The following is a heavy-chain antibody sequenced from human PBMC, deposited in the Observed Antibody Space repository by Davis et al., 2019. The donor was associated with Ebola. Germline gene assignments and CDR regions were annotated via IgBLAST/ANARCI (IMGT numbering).Heavy chain of an antibody. D-gene: IGHD5-18*01. CDR3: ARGIHGYSYGYGYYYYGMDV. CDR1: GGSFSGYY. V-gene: IGHV4-34*01. Sequence: GSLRLSCAVYGGSFSGYYWSWIRQPPGKGLEWIGAINHSGSTNYNPSLKSRVTISVDTSKNQFSLKLSSVTAADTAVYYCARGIHGYSYGYGYYYYGMDVWGQGTTVTVSS. J-gene: IGHJ6*02. CDR2: INHSGST.